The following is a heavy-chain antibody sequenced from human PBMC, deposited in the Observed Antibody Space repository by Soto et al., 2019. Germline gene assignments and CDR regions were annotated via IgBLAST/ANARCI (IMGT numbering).Heavy chain of an antibody. CDR2: IIPIFGTA. V-gene: IGHV1-69*13. CDR1: GGTFSSYA. D-gene: IGHD2-2*01. CDR3: ARDPCSSTSCYYWGPNYGMDV. J-gene: IGHJ6*02. Sequence: ASVKVSCKASGGTFSSYAISWVRQAPGQGLEWMGGIIPIFGTANYAQKFQGRVTITADESTSTAYMELSSLRSEDTAVYYCARDPCSSTSCYYWGPNYGMDVWGQGTTVTVSS.